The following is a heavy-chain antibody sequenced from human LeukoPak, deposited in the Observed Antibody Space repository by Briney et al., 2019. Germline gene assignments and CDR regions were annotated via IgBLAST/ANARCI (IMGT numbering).Heavy chain of an antibody. CDR2: IRYDGSNK. V-gene: IGHV3-30*02. CDR1: GFTFSSYG. CDR3: ARVVVEVTDYFDY. J-gene: IGHJ4*02. D-gene: IGHD2-15*01. Sequence: GGSLRLSCATSGFTFSSYGMHWVRQAPGKGLEWVAFIRYDGSNKYYADSVKGRFTISRDHSKNTLYLQMNSLRAEDTAVYYCARVVVEVTDYFDYWGQGTLVTVSS.